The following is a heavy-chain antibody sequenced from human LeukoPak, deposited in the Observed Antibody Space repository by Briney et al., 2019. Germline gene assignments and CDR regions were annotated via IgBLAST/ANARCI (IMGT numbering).Heavy chain of an antibody. CDR1: GFSITSGTFY. Sequence: SQTLSLTCDVSGFSITSGTFYWSWIRQSAGKGLEWIGRLSFSGGTTDNPSLQNRVTISRDTSQNQFFLTLTSVTAADTALYYCTGGTSWFFTNWGQGILVTVSS. CDR3: TGGTSWFFTN. CDR2: LSFSGGT. J-gene: IGHJ1*01. D-gene: IGHD6-13*01. V-gene: IGHV4-61*02.